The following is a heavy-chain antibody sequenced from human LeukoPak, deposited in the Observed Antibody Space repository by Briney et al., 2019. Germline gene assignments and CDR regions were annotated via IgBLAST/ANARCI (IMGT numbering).Heavy chain of an antibody. CDR3: ARGDYGDYVNDY. D-gene: IGHD4-17*01. CDR2: IIPIFGTA. J-gene: IGHJ4*02. CDR1: GGTFSSYA. V-gene: IGHV1-69*13. Sequence: ASVKVSCKASGGTFSSYAISWVRQAPGQGLEWMGGIIPIFGTANYAQKFQGRVTITADESTSTAYMELSSLRAEDTAVYYCARGDYGDYVNDYWGQGTLVTVSS.